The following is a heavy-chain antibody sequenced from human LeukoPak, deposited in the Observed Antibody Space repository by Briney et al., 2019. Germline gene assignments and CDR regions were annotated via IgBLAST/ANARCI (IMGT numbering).Heavy chain of an antibody. D-gene: IGHD6-19*01. Sequence: GGSLRLSCAASGFTFSSYAMHWVRQAPGKGLEYVSAISSNGGSTYYANSVKGRFTISRDNSKNTLYLQMNSLRAEDTAIYYCARDISISSQNIAFDYWGQGTLVTVSS. V-gene: IGHV3-64*01. CDR1: GFTFSSYA. CDR3: ARDISISSQNIAFDY. J-gene: IGHJ4*02. CDR2: ISSNGGST.